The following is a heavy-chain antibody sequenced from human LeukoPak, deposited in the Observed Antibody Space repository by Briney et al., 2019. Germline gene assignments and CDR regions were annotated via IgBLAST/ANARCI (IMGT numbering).Heavy chain of an antibody. CDR2: MNPNSGDT. J-gene: IGHJ3*02. CDR3: ARDRWSSSSSEGALDI. CDR1: GYTFIGYY. D-gene: IGHD6-6*01. Sequence: ASVKVSCKASGYTFIGYYIHWVRQAPGQGLEWMGWMNPNSGDTSYAQKFQGRVTMTRDTSISISYMELRSLRSDDTAVYYCARDRWSSSSSEGALDIWGQGTMVTVSS. V-gene: IGHV1-2*02.